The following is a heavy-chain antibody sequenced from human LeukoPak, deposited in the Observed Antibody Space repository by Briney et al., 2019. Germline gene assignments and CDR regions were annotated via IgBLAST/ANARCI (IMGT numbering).Heavy chain of an antibody. CDR1: GFTFSSYS. Sequence: GGSLRLSFGASGFTFSSYSMNWVRPAPGEGVGWGSYISSSSSTIYYADSVKGRFTISRDNAKNSLYLQMNSLRAEDTAVYYCARGRDGYNRSPNDYWGQGTLVTVSS. V-gene: IGHV3-48*04. D-gene: IGHD5-24*01. J-gene: IGHJ4*02. CDR3: ARGRDGYNRSPNDY. CDR2: ISSSSSTI.